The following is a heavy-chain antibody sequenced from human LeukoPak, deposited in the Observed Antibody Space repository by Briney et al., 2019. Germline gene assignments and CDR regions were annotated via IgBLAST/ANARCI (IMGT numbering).Heavy chain of an antibody. J-gene: IGHJ3*02. CDR2: IKQDGSVI. Sequence: PGGSLRLSCAASGFSFSTHWMSWFRQAPGKGLEWVALIKQDGSVIHYVDSVKGRFTISRDNAKNSLSLQMNSLRADDTAVYYCAGYEGWTFDIWGQGTKVTVSS. CDR3: AGYEGWTFDI. D-gene: IGHD2-2*01. V-gene: IGHV3-7*01. CDR1: GFSFSTHW.